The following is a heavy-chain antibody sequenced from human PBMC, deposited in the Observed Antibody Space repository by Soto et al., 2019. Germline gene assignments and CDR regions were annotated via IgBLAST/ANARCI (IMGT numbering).Heavy chain of an antibody. J-gene: IGHJ4*02. CDR1: GSTFSTYW. CDR2: IKQDGSEK. CDR3: ARQYYFGSGSYYNRPFDF. D-gene: IGHD3-10*01. Sequence: GGSLRLSCVVSGSTFSTYWMSWLRQAPGKGLEWVANIKQDGSEKYYIDSVKGRFTISRDNAKNSLFLQMNSLRAEDTAVYYCARQYYFGSGSYYNRPFDFWGQGTLVTVSS. V-gene: IGHV3-7*01.